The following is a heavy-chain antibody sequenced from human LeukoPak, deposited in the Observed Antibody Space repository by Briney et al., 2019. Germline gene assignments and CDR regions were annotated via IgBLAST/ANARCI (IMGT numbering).Heavy chain of an antibody. V-gene: IGHV1-46*01. D-gene: IGHD3-22*01. Sequence: ASVKVSCRAAGYTFTSYYMQWVRQAPGQGLEWMGIINPSGGSTSYAQKFQGRVTMTRDTSTSTAYMELRSLRSDDTAVYYCARGRVSGSPLPGEEYYYYYTDVWGKGTTVTVSS. CDR3: ARGRVSGSPLPGEEYYYYYTDV. J-gene: IGHJ6*03. CDR1: GYTFTSYY. CDR2: INPSGGST.